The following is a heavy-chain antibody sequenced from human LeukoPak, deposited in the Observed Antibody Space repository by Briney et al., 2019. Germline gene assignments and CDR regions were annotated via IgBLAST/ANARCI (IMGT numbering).Heavy chain of an antibody. CDR3: ARGGYYYGSGSPPHFDY. Sequence: ASVKVSCKASGYTFTGYYMHWVRQAPGQGLEWMGRINPNSGGTNYAQKFQGRVTMTRVTSISTAYMEMSRLRSDDTAVYYCARGGYYYGSGSPPHFDYWGQGTLVTVSS. D-gene: IGHD3-10*01. CDR1: GYTFTGYY. V-gene: IGHV1-2*06. CDR2: INPNSGGT. J-gene: IGHJ4*02.